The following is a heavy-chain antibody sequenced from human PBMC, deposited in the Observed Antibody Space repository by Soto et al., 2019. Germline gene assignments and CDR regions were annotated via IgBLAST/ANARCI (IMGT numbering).Heavy chain of an antibody. Sequence: QVQLVESGGGVVQPGRSLRLSCAASGFTFSSYGMHWVRQAPGKGPEWVAVIWYDGSNKYYADSVKGRFTISRDNSKNTLYLQMNSLRAEDTAVYYCARGDRKPTYYYDSSGYYYQYYFDYWGQGTLVTVSS. CDR1: GFTFSSYG. D-gene: IGHD3-22*01. CDR2: IWYDGSNK. J-gene: IGHJ4*02. V-gene: IGHV3-33*01. CDR3: ARGDRKPTYYYDSSGYYYQYYFDY.